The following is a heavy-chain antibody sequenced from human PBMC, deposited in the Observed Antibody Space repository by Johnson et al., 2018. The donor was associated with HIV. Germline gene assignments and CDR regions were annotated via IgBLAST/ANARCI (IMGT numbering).Heavy chain of an antibody. V-gene: IGHV3-30*04. J-gene: IGHJ3*02. Sequence: QVQVVESGGGLVQPGGSLRLSCAASGFTFSSYAMHWVRQAPGKGLEWVAVISYDGSNKYYADSVKGRFTISRDNSKNTLYLQMNSLRAEDTAVYYCARDGVVPAAMFSLAEAFDIWGQGTMVTASS. CDR1: GFTFSSYA. CDR3: ARDGVVPAAMFSLAEAFDI. D-gene: IGHD2-2*01. CDR2: ISYDGSNK.